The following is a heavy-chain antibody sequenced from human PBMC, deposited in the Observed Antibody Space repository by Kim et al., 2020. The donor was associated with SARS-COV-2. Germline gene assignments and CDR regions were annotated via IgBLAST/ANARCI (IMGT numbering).Heavy chain of an antibody. CDR2: ISAYNGNT. V-gene: IGHV1-18*04. J-gene: IGHJ4*02. Sequence: ASVKVSCKASGYTFTSYGITWVRQAPGQGLEWMGRISAYNGNTNYVQKLQGRVTMTTDTSTSTAYMELRSLRSDDTAVYYCARSPPPLKWFGEEGYFDYWGQGTLVTVSS. D-gene: IGHD3-10*01. CDR1: GYTFTSYG. CDR3: ARSPPPLKWFGEEGYFDY.